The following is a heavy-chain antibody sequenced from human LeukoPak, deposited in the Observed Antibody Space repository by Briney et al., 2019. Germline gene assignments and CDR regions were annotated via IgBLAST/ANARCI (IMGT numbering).Heavy chain of an antibody. CDR1: GYTFSGFY. D-gene: IGHD1-26*01. J-gene: IGHJ6*03. Sequence: ASVKVSCKASGYTFSGFYIHWVRQAPGQGLEWMGWINPNSGVTNYAQKLQGRVTITRDTSIDTAYMQLSRLRSDDTAVYYCARIGGSFYFYYFMDVWGKGTTVAVSS. CDR2: INPNSGVT. V-gene: IGHV1-2*02. CDR3: ARIGGSFYFYYFMDV.